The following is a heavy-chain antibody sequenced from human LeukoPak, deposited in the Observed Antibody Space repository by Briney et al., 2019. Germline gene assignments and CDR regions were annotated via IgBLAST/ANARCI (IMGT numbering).Heavy chain of an antibody. CDR1: GGSISSGGYY. Sequence: SETLSLTCTVSGGSISSGGYYWSWIRQHPGKGLEWIGYIYYSGSTYYNPPLKSRVTISVDTSKNQFSLKLSSVTAADTAVYYCARGLRFLVDYWGQGTLVTVSS. J-gene: IGHJ4*02. V-gene: IGHV4-31*03. CDR3: ARGLRFLVDY. D-gene: IGHD3-3*01. CDR2: IYYSGST.